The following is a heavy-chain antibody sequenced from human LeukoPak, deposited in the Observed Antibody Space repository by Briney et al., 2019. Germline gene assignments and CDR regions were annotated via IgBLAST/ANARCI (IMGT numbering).Heavy chain of an antibody. D-gene: IGHD2-8*01. V-gene: IGHV1-18*01. Sequence: PGGSLRLSCAASGFTFSSYGMHWVRQAPGQGLEWMGWISAYNGNTNYAQKLQGRVTMTTDTSTSTAYMELRSLRSDDTAVYYCAREPIDPLAYCTNGVCYTKDAFDIWGQGTMVTVSS. CDR2: ISAYNGNT. CDR1: GFTFSSYG. CDR3: AREPIDPLAYCTNGVCYTKDAFDI. J-gene: IGHJ3*02.